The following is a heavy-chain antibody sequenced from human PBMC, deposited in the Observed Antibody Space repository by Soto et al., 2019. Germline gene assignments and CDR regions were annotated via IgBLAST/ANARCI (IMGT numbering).Heavy chain of an antibody. J-gene: IGHJ3*02. CDR3: ARDIVVVIPSRSDAFDI. V-gene: IGHV1-69*06. CDR1: GGTFSSYA. CDR2: IIPIFGTA. Sequence: SVKVSCKASGGTFSSYAISWVRQAPGQGLEWMGGIIPIFGTANYAQKFQGRVTITADKSTSTAYMELSSLRSEDTAVYYCARDIVVVIPSRSDAFDIWGQGTMVTVSS. D-gene: IGHD3-22*01.